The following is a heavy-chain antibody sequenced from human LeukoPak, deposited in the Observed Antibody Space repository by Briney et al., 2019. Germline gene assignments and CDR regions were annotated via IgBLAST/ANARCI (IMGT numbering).Heavy chain of an antibody. D-gene: IGHD3-3*01. CDR3: ARQDTITTLGVDY. J-gene: IGHJ4*02. CDR1: GGSISGSSYY. CDR2: VYYSGTT. V-gene: IGHV4-39*01. Sequence: DPSETLSLTCTVSGGSISGSSYYWGWLRQPPGKGLEWIGNVYYSGTTYYSPSLKSRVTISVDTSKNQFSLKLSSATAADTAVYYCARQDTITTLGVDYWGQGTPVTVSS.